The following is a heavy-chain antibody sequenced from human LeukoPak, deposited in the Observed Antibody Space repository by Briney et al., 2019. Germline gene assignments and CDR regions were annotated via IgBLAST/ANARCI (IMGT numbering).Heavy chain of an antibody. V-gene: IGHV3-11*01. J-gene: IGHJ4*02. D-gene: IGHD4-17*01. CDR1: GFNFVNTW. CDR2: ISSSGSTI. Sequence: GGSLRLSCAASGFNFVNTWMHWVRQAPGKGLEWVSYISSSGSTIYYADSVKGRFTISRDNAKNSLYLQMNSLRAEDTAVYYCARGTTGVLDYWGQGTLVTVSS. CDR3: ARGTTGVLDY.